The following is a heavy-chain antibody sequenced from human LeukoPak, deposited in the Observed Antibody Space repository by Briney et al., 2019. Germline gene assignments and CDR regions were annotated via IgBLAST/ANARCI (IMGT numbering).Heavy chain of an antibody. D-gene: IGHD4-17*01. CDR3: ARQMGRPTVVTRLDWFDP. J-gene: IGHJ5*02. Sequence: GESLKISCKGSGYSFTSYWIGWVRQMPGKGLEWMGIIYPGDSDTRYSPSFQGQVTVSADKSISTAYLQWSSLKASDTAMYYCARQMGRPTVVTRLDWFDPWGQGTLVTVSS. CDR1: GYSFTSYW. CDR2: IYPGDSDT. V-gene: IGHV5-51*01.